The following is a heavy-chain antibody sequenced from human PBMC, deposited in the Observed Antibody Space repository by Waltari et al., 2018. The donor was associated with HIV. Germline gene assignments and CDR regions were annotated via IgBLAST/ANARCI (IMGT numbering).Heavy chain of an antibody. V-gene: IGHV3-33*06. D-gene: IGHD3-16*01. J-gene: IGHJ3*02. CDR2: IWSDGYNK. CDR1: GFTSSSCG. CDR3: VKERGPFNGFDI. Sequence: VYLMEAGGGVVPPGGSLKLSCAASGFTSSSCGMHWVRQAPGKGLEWVAVIWSDGYNKFYADSVRGRFTFSRDNSKYTLSLQMNSLRAEDTALYYCVKERGPFNGFDIWGQGTMVTVSS.